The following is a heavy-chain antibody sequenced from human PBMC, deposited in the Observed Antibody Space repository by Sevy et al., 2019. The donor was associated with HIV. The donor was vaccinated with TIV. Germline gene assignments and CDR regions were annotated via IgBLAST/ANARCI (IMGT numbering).Heavy chain of an antibody. Sequence: GWSLRLSCSASGFTFSSYAMHWVRQAPGKGLEYVSAISSNGCSTYYADSVKGRFTISRDNSKNTLYLQMSSLRAEDTAVYYCVKPAGPYCSSTSCYVRYGYFQHWGQGTLVTVSS. CDR3: VKPAGPYCSSTSCYVRYGYFQH. CDR1: GFTFSSYA. V-gene: IGHV3-64D*06. J-gene: IGHJ1*01. CDR2: ISSNGCST. D-gene: IGHD2-2*01.